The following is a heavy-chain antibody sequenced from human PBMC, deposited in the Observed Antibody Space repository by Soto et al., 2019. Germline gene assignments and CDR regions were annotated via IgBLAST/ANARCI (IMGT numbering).Heavy chain of an antibody. D-gene: IGHD5-12*01. V-gene: IGHV3-23*01. CDR1: GFTFSSYA. Sequence: GGSLRLSCAASGFTFSSYAMSWVRQAPGKGLEWVSAISGSGGSTYYADSVKGRFTISRDNSKNTLYLQMNSLRAEDTAVYYCAKVQGGPYSGYAGPNWFDPWGQGTLVTVSS. J-gene: IGHJ5*02. CDR2: ISGSGGST. CDR3: AKVQGGPYSGYAGPNWFDP.